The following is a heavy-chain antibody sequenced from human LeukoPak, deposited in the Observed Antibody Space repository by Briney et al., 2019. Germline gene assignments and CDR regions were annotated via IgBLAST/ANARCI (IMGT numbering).Heavy chain of an antibody. V-gene: IGHV4-38-2*01. CDR1: GYSISSGYY. D-gene: IGHD5-18*01. Sequence: SETLSLTCAVSGYSISSGYYWGWIRQPPGKGLEWIGSIYHSGSTYYNPSLKSRVTISVDTSKNQFSLKLSSVTAADTAVYYCARNTGGYSYGYNYYMDVWGKGTTVTVSS. J-gene: IGHJ6*03. CDR2: IYHSGST. CDR3: ARNTGGYSYGYNYYMDV.